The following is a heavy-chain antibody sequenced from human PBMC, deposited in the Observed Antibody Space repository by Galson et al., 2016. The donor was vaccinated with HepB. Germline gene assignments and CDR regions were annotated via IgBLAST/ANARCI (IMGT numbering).Heavy chain of an antibody. CDR3: ARSKGFWSGFYRDYGMDV. J-gene: IGHJ6*02. Sequence: SETLSLTCSVSGATISTFYWSWIRQPPGEGLEWIGFVSDTGSTKYNPSLQSRATISVDSSKNHLPLNLTSVTAADTAVYYCARSKGFWSGFYRDYGMDVWGQGTTVTVSS. V-gene: IGHV4-59*01. CDR1: GATISTFY. D-gene: IGHD3-3*01. CDR2: VSDTGST.